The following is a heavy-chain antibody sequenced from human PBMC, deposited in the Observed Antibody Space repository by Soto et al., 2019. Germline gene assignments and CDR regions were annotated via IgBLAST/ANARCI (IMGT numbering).Heavy chain of an antibody. CDR1: GYTFTSFG. CDR2: ISAYNGNT. CDR3: ARDNRGGTDAFDI. Sequence: QVQLVQSGAAVQKPGSSVKVSCKSSGYTFTSFGISWVRQAPGQGLEWLGWISAYNGNTNYAENLQGRVTMTTDTSTSTAYMELRSRRSDDTAVYYCARDNRGGTDAFDIWGQGTMVTVSS. D-gene: IGHD2-15*01. J-gene: IGHJ3*02. V-gene: IGHV1-18*01.